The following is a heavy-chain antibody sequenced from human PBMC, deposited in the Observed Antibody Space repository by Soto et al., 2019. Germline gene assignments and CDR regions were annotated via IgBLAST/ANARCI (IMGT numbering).Heavy chain of an antibody. CDR3: AKDRGTSIDVHRYFQYYGMDV. V-gene: IGHV3-23*01. J-gene: IGHJ6*02. CDR1: GFTFSSYA. Sequence: EVQLLESGGGLGQPGGSLRLSCAASGFTFSSYAMTWVRQAPGQGLEWVASISGSGGTTNYADSVKGRFTISRDNSKNTAYLQMNSLRAEDTAVYYCAKDRGTSIDVHRYFQYYGMDVWGQGTTVTVSS. CDR2: ISGSGGTT. D-gene: IGHD2-2*01.